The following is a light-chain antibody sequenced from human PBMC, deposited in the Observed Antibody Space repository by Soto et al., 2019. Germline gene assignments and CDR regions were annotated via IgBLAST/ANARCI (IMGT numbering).Light chain of an antibody. CDR2: GAS. Sequence: EIVMTQSPGTLSLSPGERATLSCRDSQSVSSSYLAWYQQKPGQAPRLLIYGASSRTTGIPDRFSGSGYGTDLTLTITRLEPEDYAVYYCQQYGSSPPYTFGQGTKLEIK. J-gene: IGKJ2*01. CDR3: QQYGSSPPYT. CDR1: QSVSSSY. V-gene: IGKV3-20*01.